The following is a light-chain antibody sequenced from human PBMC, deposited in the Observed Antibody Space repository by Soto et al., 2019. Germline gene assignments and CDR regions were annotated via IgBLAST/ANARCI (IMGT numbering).Light chain of an antibody. V-gene: IGKV2-28*01. CDR1: QSLLHSNGYNY. CDR2: LGS. J-gene: IGKJ4*01. CDR3: MQTLQTPVT. Sequence: DIVMTQSPLSLPVTPGEPASISCRSSQSLLHSNGYNYLDWYLQKPGQPPQLLISLGSNRASGVPERFSGSGSGTDFTLKIITVEAEDVGVYYCMQTLQTPVTFGGGTKVEIK.